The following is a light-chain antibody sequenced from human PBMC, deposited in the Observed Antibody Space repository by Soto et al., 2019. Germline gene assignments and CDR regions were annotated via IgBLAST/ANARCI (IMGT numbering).Light chain of an antibody. Sequence: IVMTQSPDSLAVSLGERATINCKSSQSVYYSSNNEHYLAWYQQKPGQPPKLLIYWASTLQSGVPDRFSGSGSVTDFTLTISSLQAEDVAVYYCQQYYSAPLTFGGGTKVEIK. V-gene: IGKV4-1*01. CDR3: QQYYSAPLT. CDR1: QSVYYSSNNEHY. CDR2: WAS. J-gene: IGKJ4*01.